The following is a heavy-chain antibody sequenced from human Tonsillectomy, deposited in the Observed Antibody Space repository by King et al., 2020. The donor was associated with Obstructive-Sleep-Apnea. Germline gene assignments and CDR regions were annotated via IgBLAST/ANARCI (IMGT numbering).Heavy chain of an antibody. V-gene: IGHV4-4*02. Sequence: VQLQESGPGLVKPSGTLSLTCAVSGGSISSSDWWSWVRQPPGKGLDWIGEIYHSGSTHYNPSLKSRVTISVDKTKNQFSLKLSSVTAADTAVYFCASSHYSATSGAANWFDPWGQGTLVTVSS. J-gene: IGHJ5*02. CDR2: IYHSGST. D-gene: IGHD2-15*01. CDR3: ASSHYSATSGAANWFDP. CDR1: GGSISSSDW.